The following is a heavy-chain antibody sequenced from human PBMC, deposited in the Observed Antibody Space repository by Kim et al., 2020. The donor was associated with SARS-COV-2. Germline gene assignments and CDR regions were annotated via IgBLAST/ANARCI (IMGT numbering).Heavy chain of an antibody. CDR2: ISGSGGTK. Sequence: GGSLRLSCVASGFTFTSYAMSWVRQAPGKGLEWVSAISGSGGTKYYADSVKGRFTISRDNAKNTVYMQMNSLRPEDTAVYYCAKDLESSGYHPFDYWGQGTLVTVSS. CDR1: GFTFTSYA. CDR3: AKDLESSGYHPFDY. V-gene: IGHV3-23*01. D-gene: IGHD3-22*01. J-gene: IGHJ4*02.